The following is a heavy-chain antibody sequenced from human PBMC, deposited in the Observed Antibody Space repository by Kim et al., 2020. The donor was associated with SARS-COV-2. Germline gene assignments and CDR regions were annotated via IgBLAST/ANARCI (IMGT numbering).Heavy chain of an antibody. D-gene: IGHD6-13*01. V-gene: IGHV3-23*01. Sequence: NAGSRQGRFPLSSDNSKNTLYLQMSGRRAEDTAVYYCAKGEQLAEYFQHWGQGTLVTVSS. J-gene: IGHJ1*01. CDR3: AKGEQLAEYFQH.